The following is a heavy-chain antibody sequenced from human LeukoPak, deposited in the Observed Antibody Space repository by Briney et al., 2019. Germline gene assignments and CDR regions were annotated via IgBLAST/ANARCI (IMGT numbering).Heavy chain of an antibody. CDR3: ARGSGSGYNRIGNDAFDI. J-gene: IGHJ3*02. CDR1: GFTFSSYA. CDR2: ISYDGSNK. V-gene: IGHV3-30-3*01. D-gene: IGHD5-24*01. Sequence: QLGRSLRLSCAASGFTFSSYAMHWVRQAPGKGLEWVAVISYDGSNKYYADSVKGRFTISRDNSKNTLYLQMNSLRAEDTAVYYCARGSGSGYNRIGNDAFDIWGQGTMVTVSS.